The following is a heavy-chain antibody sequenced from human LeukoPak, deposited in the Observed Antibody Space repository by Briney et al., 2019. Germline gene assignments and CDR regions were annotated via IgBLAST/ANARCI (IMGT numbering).Heavy chain of an antibody. CDR1: GFTFSDSA. CDR2: MDKETNLYAA. CDR3: TRDSGTYNWFDP. J-gene: IGHJ5*02. D-gene: IGHD1-26*01. Sequence: GGSLRLSCVASGFTFSDSAIHWVRQSSGKGLEWIGHMDKETNLYAAALAASVKGRFTVSRDDSKNTAYLHMNSLKTEDTALYYCTRDSGTYNWFDPWGQGTLVTVSS. V-gene: IGHV3-73*01.